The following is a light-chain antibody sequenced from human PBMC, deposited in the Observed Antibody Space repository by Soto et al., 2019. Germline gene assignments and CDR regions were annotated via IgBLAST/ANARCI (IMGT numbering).Light chain of an antibody. J-gene: IGKJ3*01. V-gene: IGKV3-20*01. CDR2: DAS. CDR1: QSVASSL. CDR3: QQYGSAPFT. Sequence: DIVLTQSPGTLSLSPGERATLSCRASQSVASSLLAWYRQKPGQTPRLLIYDASSRATGLPDRISGSGSGTDFPLTISRLEPEDFAVYYCQQYGSAPFTFGPGTKVDIK.